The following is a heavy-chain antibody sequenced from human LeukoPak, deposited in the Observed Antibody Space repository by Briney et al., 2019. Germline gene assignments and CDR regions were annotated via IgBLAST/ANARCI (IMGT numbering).Heavy chain of an antibody. V-gene: IGHV4-39*01. CDR1: GGSISSSSYY. Sequence: PSETLSLTCTVSGGSISSSSYYWGWIRQPPGKGLEWIGSIHYSGSTHYNPSLKSGVTMSIDTSNNQFSLKLSSVTAADTAVYYCARAETTVTTWDLDYWGQGTLVTVSS. J-gene: IGHJ4*02. CDR2: IHYSGST. D-gene: IGHD4-17*01. CDR3: ARAETTVTTWDLDY.